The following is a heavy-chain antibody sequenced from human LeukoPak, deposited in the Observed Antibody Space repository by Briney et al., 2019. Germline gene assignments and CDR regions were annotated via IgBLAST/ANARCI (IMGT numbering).Heavy chain of an antibody. J-gene: IGHJ5*02. CDR1: GVSLSGYS. V-gene: IGHV4-34*01. CDR3: ARRIDR. Sequence: SETLSLTCAVYGVSLSGYSWTWLRQPPGKGLEWLGEINHSGSTNYNPSLKSRVTISIDTSNNQFSLKLSSVTAADTAVYYCARRIDRWGQGTLVTVSS. CDR2: INHSGST.